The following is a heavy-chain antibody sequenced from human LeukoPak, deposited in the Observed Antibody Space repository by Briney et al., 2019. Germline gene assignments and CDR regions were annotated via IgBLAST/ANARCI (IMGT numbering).Heavy chain of an antibody. Sequence: GGSLRLSCAASGFTFSSYAMSWVRQAPGKGLEWVSAISGSGGSTYYADSVKGRFTISRDNSKNTLYLQMNSLRAEDTALYYCSKDAGSGTYGTFDYWGQGTLVIVSS. CDR2: ISGSGGST. CDR1: GFTFSSYA. V-gene: IGHV3-23*01. D-gene: IGHD3-10*01. J-gene: IGHJ4*02. CDR3: SKDAGSGTYGTFDY.